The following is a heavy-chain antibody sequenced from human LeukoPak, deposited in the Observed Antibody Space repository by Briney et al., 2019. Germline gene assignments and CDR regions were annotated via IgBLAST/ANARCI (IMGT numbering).Heavy chain of an antibody. CDR3: AKSEQGPLITMVRGTDAFDI. Sequence: PGGSLRLSCAASGFTFSSYAMSWVRQAPGKGLEWVSAISGSGGSTYYADSVKGRFTISRDNSKNTLYLQMNSLRAEDTAVYYCAKSEQGPLITMVRGTDAFDIWGQGTMVTVSS. CDR1: GFTFSSYA. J-gene: IGHJ3*02. D-gene: IGHD3-10*01. V-gene: IGHV3-23*01. CDR2: ISGSGGST.